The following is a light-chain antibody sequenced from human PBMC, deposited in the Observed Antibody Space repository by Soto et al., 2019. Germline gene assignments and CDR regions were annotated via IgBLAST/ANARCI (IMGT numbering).Light chain of an antibody. CDR2: SAS. CDR3: QQYNNRSPWT. J-gene: IGKJ1*01. CDR1: QSISSW. V-gene: IGKV1-5*03. Sequence: DIQMTQSPATLSASVGDRVSITCRASQSISSWLAWYQQKPGKAPQLLIYSASSLESGFPSRFSGSGSGTEFTLTISSLQPDDFATYYCQQYNNRSPWTFGQGTKVDIK.